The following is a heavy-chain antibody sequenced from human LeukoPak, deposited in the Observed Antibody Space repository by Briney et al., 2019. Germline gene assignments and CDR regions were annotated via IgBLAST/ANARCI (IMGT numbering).Heavy chain of an antibody. CDR1: GGSISSSSYY. CDR3: ARDLYPLPMTP. Sequence: SETLSLTCTVSGGSISSSSYYWGWIRQPPGKGLEWIGSIYYSGSTYYNPSLKSRVTISVDTSKNQFSLKLSSVTAADTAVYYCARDLYPLPMTPWGQGTLVTVSS. CDR2: IYYSGST. J-gene: IGHJ5*02. D-gene: IGHD3-22*01. V-gene: IGHV4-39*07.